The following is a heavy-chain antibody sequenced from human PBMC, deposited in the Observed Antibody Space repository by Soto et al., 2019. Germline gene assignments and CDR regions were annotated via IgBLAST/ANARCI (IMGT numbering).Heavy chain of an antibody. CDR2: IGTAGDT. V-gene: IGHV3-13*01. Sequence: EVQLVESGGGLVQPGGSLRLSCAASGFTFSSYDMHWVRQATGKGLEWVSAIGTAGDTYYPGSVKGRFTISRENAKNSLYLQMNSLRAGDTAVYYCARSSSQEAFHIWGQGTMVTVSS. J-gene: IGHJ3*02. CDR1: GFTFSSYD. D-gene: IGHD6-6*01. CDR3: ARSSSQEAFHI.